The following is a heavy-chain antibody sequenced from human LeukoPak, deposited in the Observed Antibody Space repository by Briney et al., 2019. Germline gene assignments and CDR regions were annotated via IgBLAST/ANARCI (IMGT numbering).Heavy chain of an antibody. CDR1: GYSISSGYY. CDR3: ASAKLGYSGYDSYAFDI. V-gene: IGHV4-38-2*02. CDR2: IYHSGST. D-gene: IGHD5-12*01. Sequence: PSETLSLTCTVSGYSISSGYYWGWIRQPPGKGLEWIGSIYHSGSTYYNPSLKSRVTISVDTSKNQFSLKLSSVTAADTAVYYCASAKLGYSGYDSYAFDIWGQGTMVTVSS. J-gene: IGHJ3*02.